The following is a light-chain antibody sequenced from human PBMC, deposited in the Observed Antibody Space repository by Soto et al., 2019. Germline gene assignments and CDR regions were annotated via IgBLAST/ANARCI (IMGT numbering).Light chain of an antibody. CDR1: QSISSW. V-gene: IGKV1-5*03. J-gene: IGKJ1*01. CDR2: KAS. CDR3: QQYNSSPWT. Sequence: DIQMTQSPSTLSAFVGDRVTITCRASQSISSWLAWYQQKPEKAPKLLIYKASSLESGVPSRFSGSGSGTEFTLTVSSLQPDDFATYYCQQYNSSPWTFGQGTKVEI.